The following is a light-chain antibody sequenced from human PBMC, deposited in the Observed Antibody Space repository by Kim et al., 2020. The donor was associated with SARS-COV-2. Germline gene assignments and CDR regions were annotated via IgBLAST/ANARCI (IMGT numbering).Light chain of an antibody. J-gene: IGLJ1*01. V-gene: IGLV2-14*03. Sequence: GQSITSSCTGSSSDVGGYNSVSWYQQHPGKAPKLMIYGVTKRPSVVSNRFSGSKSGDTASLTISGLQAEDEADYYCTSYTRSITYVFGTGTKVTVL. CDR2: GVT. CDR1: SSDVGGYNS. CDR3: TSYTRSITYV.